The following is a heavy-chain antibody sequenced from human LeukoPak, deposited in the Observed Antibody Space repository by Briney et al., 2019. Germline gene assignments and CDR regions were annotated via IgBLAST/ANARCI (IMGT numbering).Heavy chain of an antibody. CDR3: ASEWGAAAGFNWFDP. CDR1: GFTFSSYS. V-gene: IGHV3-48*04. CDR2: ISSGSSTM. D-gene: IGHD6-13*01. J-gene: IGHJ5*02. Sequence: GGSLRLSCAASGFTFSSYSMNWVRQAPGKGLEWVSYISSGSSTMYYADSVKGRFTISRDNARNSLYLQMNSLRAEDTAVYHCASEWGAAAGFNWFDPWGQGTLVTVSS.